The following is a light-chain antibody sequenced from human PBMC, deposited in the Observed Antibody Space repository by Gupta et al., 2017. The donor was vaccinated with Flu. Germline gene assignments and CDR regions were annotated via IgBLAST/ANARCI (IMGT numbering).Light chain of an antibody. CDR1: SSDVGGFNY. CDR3: SSYAGSDKDV. J-gene: IGLJ1*01. Sequence: SVTISCTGTSSDVGGFNYVSWYQQHPGKVPKLMIYEVSQRPSGVPDRCSGSKSGYTASLTVSGLQAEDEADYYCSSYAGSDKDVFGTGTKVTVL. V-gene: IGLV2-8*01. CDR2: EVS.